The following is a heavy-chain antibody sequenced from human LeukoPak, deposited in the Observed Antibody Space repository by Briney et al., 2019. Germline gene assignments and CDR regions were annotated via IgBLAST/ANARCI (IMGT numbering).Heavy chain of an antibody. D-gene: IGHD6-13*01. V-gene: IGHV4-59*08. J-gene: IGHJ4*02. CDR3: ARGGHIAAAGTYDY. CDR2: IFYSGSP. CDR1: GGSISSYY. Sequence: PSETLSLTCTVSGGSISSYYWSWIRQSPGKGLEWIANIFYSGSPNYNPSLKSRVTISFDTSKNQFSLKLSSVTAADTAVYYCARGGHIAAAGTYDYWGQGTLVTVSS.